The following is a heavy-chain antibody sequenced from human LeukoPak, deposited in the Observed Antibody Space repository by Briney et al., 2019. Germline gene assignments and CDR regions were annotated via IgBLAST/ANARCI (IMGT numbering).Heavy chain of an antibody. J-gene: IGHJ4*02. CDR2: ISSSSTTI. CDR1: GFTFSNAW. Sequence: PGGSLRLSCAASGFTFSNAWMSWVRQAPGKGLEWVSCISSSSTTIYYADSVKGRFTISRDNAKNSLYLQMNSLRAEDTAVYYCARAGYYGSGRHSFDYWGQGTLVIVSS. V-gene: IGHV3-48*04. CDR3: ARAGYYGSGRHSFDY. D-gene: IGHD3-10*01.